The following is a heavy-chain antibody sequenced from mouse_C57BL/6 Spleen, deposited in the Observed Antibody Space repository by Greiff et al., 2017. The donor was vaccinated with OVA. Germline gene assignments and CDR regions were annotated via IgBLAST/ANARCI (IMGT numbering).Heavy chain of an antibody. V-gene: IGHV1-69*01. J-gene: IGHJ2*01. CDR2: IDPSDSYT. Sequence: VQLQQPGAELVMPGASVKLSCKASGYTFTSYWMHWVKQRPGQGLEWIGEIDPSDSYTNYNQKFKGKSTLTVDKSSSTAYMQLSSLTSEDSAVYYCARNYEENFDYWGQGTTLTVSS. CDR1: GYTFTSYW. CDR3: ARNYEENFDY. D-gene: IGHD1-1*01.